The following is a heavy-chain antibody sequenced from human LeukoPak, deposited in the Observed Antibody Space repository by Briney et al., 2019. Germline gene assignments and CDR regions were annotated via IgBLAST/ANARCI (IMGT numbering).Heavy chain of an antibody. CDR1: GYTFTSYY. CDR2: INPSGGST. CDR3: ARVGRLIDRWELLWLFDY. J-gene: IGHJ4*02. V-gene: IGHV1-46*01. D-gene: IGHD1-26*01. Sequence: ASVKVSCKASGYTFTSYYMHWVRQAPGQGLEWMRIINPSGGSTSYAQKFQGRVTMTRDTSTSTVYMELSSLRSEDTAVYYCARVGRLIDRWELLWLFDYWGQGTLVTVSS.